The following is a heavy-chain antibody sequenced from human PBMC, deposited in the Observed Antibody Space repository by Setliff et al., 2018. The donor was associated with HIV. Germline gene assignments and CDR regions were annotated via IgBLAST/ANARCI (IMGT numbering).Heavy chain of an antibody. D-gene: IGHD6-13*01. CDR3: ASHAPYTSSWNAAAFDI. J-gene: IGHJ3*02. CDR1: GDSISSGSYY. V-gene: IGHV4-61*02. Sequence: SETLSLTCTVSGDSISSGSYYWSWIRQPAGKGLEWIGRIYTSGSTSYNPSLKSRVTISVDTSKNQFSLKLSSVTPADTAVYYCASHAPYTSSWNAAAFDIWGQGTMVTVSS. CDR2: IYTSGST.